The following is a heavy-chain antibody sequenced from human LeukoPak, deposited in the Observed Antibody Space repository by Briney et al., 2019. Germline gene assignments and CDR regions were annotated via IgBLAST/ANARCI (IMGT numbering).Heavy chain of an antibody. CDR2: IIPIFGEA. Sequence: VASVKVSCKASGGTFSSYTLSWVRQAPGQGLEWMGGIIPIFGEANYAQKFQGRVTITADKSTSTAYMELSSLRSDDTAVYYCARTVVVTAEHAFDIWGQGTMVTVSS. D-gene: IGHD2-21*02. CDR3: ARTVVVTAEHAFDI. CDR1: GGTFSSYT. J-gene: IGHJ3*02. V-gene: IGHV1-69*06.